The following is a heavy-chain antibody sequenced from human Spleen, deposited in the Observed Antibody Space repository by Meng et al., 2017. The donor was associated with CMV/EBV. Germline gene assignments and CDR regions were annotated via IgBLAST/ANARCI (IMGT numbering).Heavy chain of an antibody. CDR1: GGSISSSSYY. Sequence: SETLSLTCTVSGGSISSSSYYWGWIRQPPGKGLEWIGEINHSGSTNYNPSLKSRVTISVDTSKNQFSLKLSSVTAADTAVYYCARWRGSYYYYFDYWGQGTLVTVSS. J-gene: IGHJ4*02. CDR3: ARWRGSYYYYFDY. CDR2: INHSGST. V-gene: IGHV4-39*07. D-gene: IGHD1-26*01.